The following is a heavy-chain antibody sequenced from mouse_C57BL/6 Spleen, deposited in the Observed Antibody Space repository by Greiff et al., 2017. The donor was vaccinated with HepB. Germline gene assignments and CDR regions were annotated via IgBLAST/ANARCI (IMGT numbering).Heavy chain of an antibody. CDR3: AREETAQGTGDAMDY. J-gene: IGHJ4*01. Sequence: VQLQQSGPELVKPGASVKISCKASGYAFSSSWMNWVKQRPGKGLEWIGGIYPGDGDTNYNGKFKGKATLTADKSSSTAYMQLSSLTSEDSAVYFCAREETAQGTGDAMDYRGQGTSVTVSS. CDR2: IYPGDGDT. V-gene: IGHV1-82*01. CDR1: GYAFSSSW. D-gene: IGHD3-2*02.